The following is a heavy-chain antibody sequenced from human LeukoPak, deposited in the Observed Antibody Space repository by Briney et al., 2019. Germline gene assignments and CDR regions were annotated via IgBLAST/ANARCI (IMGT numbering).Heavy chain of an antibody. Sequence: GGSLRLSCAVSGFTFSDYAMSWVRQAPGKGLEWVSTISGSGGRSYSEDPVKGRFTISRDNSRNTLYLQMNSLRVEDTAIYYCAKGGPQFFDYWGQGTLVTVSS. CDR2: ISGSGGRS. CDR3: AKGGPQFFDY. V-gene: IGHV3-23*01. J-gene: IGHJ4*02. CDR1: GFTFSDYA. D-gene: IGHD5-24*01.